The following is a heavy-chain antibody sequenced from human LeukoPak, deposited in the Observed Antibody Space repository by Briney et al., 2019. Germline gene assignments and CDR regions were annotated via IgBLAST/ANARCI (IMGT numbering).Heavy chain of an antibody. Sequence: SETLSLTCAVYGGSFSGYYWSWIRQPPGKGLEWIGEINHSGSTNYNPSLKSRVTISVDTSKNQFSLKLSSVTAADTAVYYCARGRPQIYDFLSGYYCDAFDIWGQGTMVTVSS. J-gene: IGHJ3*02. CDR1: GGSFSGYY. CDR3: ARGRPQIYDFLSGYYCDAFDI. D-gene: IGHD3-3*01. CDR2: INHSGST. V-gene: IGHV4-34*01.